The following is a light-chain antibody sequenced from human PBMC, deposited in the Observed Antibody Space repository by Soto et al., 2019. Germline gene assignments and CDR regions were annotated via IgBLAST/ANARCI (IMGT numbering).Light chain of an antibody. CDR3: QQYNNWPFT. V-gene: IGKV3-15*01. CDR1: QSFSSS. J-gene: IGKJ4*01. Sequence: EIVMTQSLATLSVSPGERATLSCRASQSFSSSLAWYQQKPGQAPRLLIYDASARATSIPARFSGSGSGTEFTLTISSLQSEDFAVYYCQQYNNWPFTFGGGTKVEI. CDR2: DAS.